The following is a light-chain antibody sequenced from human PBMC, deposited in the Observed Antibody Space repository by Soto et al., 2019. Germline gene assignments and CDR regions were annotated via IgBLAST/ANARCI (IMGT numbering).Light chain of an antibody. Sequence: EIVLTQSPGTLSLSRGEIATLSFRAIQSVSNNYLAWYQQKPGQAPRLLIYGASNRATGIPDRFSGSGSGTDFTLTISSLEPEDFAVYYCQQRSNWPPITFGQGTRLEIK. CDR3: QQRSNWPPIT. CDR2: GAS. V-gene: IGKV3D-20*02. CDR1: QSVSNNY. J-gene: IGKJ5*01.